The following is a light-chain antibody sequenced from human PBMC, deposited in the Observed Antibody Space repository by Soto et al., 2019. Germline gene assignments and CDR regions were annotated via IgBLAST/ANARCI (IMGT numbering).Light chain of an antibody. CDR1: QTVSQDY. J-gene: IGKJ1*01. Sequence: EIVVTQSPGTLSFSPGERATFSCRASQTVSQDYLAWFQHKPGQAPRLLMLSATSRDAGIPDRFSGSGSGTDFTLTISRRDTEDVAVYFCQQYGSSPQTLGQGTRVEIK. CDR3: QQYGSSPQT. V-gene: IGKV3-20*01. CDR2: SAT.